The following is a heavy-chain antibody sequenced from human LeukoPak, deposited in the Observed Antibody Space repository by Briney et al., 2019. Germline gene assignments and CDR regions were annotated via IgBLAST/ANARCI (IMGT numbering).Heavy chain of an antibody. V-gene: IGHV4-59*11. CDR3: ARGGLQLWYKPSYFDY. D-gene: IGHD5-18*01. CDR2: IYYSGST. J-gene: IGHJ4*02. Sequence: PSETLSPTCSVSSGTINGHYWSWIRQPPGKGLEWIGYIYYSGSTNYNPSLKSRVTISVDTSKNQFSLKLSSVTAADTAVYYCARGGLQLWYKPSYFDYWGQGTLVTVSS. CDR1: SGTINGHY.